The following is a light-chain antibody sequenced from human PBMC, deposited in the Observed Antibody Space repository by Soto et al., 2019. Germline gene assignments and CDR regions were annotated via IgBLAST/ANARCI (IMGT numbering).Light chain of an antibody. CDR1: QSVSSY. Sequence: EIVLTQSPATLSLSPGERATLSCRASQSVSSYLAWYQHKPCQAPRLLIYDASNRATGIPARFSGSGSGTDFTLTIRSLEPEDSAVYYCQQRSNWPPTFGQGTKLEIK. CDR3: QQRSNWPPT. V-gene: IGKV3-11*01. J-gene: IGKJ2*01. CDR2: DAS.